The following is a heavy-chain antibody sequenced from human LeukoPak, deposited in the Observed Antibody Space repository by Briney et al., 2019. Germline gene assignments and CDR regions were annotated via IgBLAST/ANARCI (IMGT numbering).Heavy chain of an antibody. J-gene: IGHJ6*03. D-gene: IGHD3-10*01. CDR2: IYTSGST. V-gene: IGHV4-61*02. CDR3: AREGLVRVREPNYYFYYYMDV. CDR1: GGSISSGSYY. Sequence: PSETLSLTCTVSGGSISSGSYYWNWIRQPAGKGLEWIGRIYTSGSTNYNPSLKSRVTISLDTSKNQFSLEVTSVTAADTAVYYCAREGLVRVREPNYYFYYYMDVWGKGTSVTTSS.